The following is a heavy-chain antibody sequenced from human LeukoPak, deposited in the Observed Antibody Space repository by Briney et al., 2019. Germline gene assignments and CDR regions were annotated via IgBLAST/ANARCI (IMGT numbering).Heavy chain of an antibody. Sequence: PGGSLRLSCAASGFTFDDYGMSWVRQAPGKGLEWVSGINWNGGSTGYADSVKGRFTISRDNAKNSLYLQMNSLRAEDTALYYCARGDGSGSYFTQLGAFDIWGQGTMVTVSS. V-gene: IGHV3-20*04. CDR1: GFTFDDYG. J-gene: IGHJ3*02. CDR3: ARGDGSGSYFTQLGAFDI. D-gene: IGHD3-10*01. CDR2: INWNGGST.